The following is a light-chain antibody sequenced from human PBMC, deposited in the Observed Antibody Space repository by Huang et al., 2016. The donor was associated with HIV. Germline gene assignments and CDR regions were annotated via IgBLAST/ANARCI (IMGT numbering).Light chain of an antibody. J-gene: IGKJ5*01. Sequence: DIVMSQSPLSLPVTPGEPASISCRSSQSLLHSTGYNYLDWYVQKPGQSPQLVIDLSANRDSGVPDRFSGTGSGTHFTLRISRVEAEDVGVYYCMQALQTPRTFGQGTRLEIK. CDR2: LSA. CDR1: QSLLHSTGYNY. V-gene: IGKV2-28*01. CDR3: MQALQTPRT.